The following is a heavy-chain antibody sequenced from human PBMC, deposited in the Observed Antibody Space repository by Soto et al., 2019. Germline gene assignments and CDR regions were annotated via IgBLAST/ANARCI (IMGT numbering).Heavy chain of an antibody. CDR1: GRSISNYY. D-gene: IGHD5-18*01. CDR2: IFYSGST. CDR3: AKDSGYNYGYFRWFDP. V-gene: IGHV4-59*01. J-gene: IGHJ5*02. Sequence: SEILSLTCTVCGRSISNYYWIWIRQPPGSGLEWIGHIFYSGSTNYNPALKSRVTISVDTSKSQFSLKLSSVTAADTAVYYCAKDSGYNYGYFRWFDPWGQGTLVTVS.